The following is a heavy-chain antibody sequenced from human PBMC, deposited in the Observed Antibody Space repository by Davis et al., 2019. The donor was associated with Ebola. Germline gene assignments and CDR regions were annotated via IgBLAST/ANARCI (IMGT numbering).Heavy chain of an antibody. CDR2: ISPGDSDT. Sequence: GESLKISCKGSGYSFTSYWIGWVRQMPGKGLEWMGIISPGDSDTRYSPSFQGQVTISADKSISTAYLQWSSLKASDTAMYYCARQERPFYYYYGMDVWGQGTTVTVSS. V-gene: IGHV5-51*01. CDR3: ARQERPFYYYYGMDV. CDR1: GYSFTSYW. D-gene: IGHD6-25*01. J-gene: IGHJ6*02.